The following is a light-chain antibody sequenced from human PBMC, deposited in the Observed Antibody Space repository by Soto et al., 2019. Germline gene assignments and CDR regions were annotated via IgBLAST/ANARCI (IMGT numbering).Light chain of an antibody. CDR2: GAS. CDR3: QQYGSSPMYT. CDR1: QSVSSNF. V-gene: IGKV3-20*01. Sequence: EIVLTQSPGTLSLSPGERATLSCRASQSVSSNFLAWYQQKPGQAPRLLIHGASTGATAIPDRFSGSGSGTDFTLSISRLEPEDSAVYYCQQYGSSPMYTFGQGTKVDI. J-gene: IGKJ2*01.